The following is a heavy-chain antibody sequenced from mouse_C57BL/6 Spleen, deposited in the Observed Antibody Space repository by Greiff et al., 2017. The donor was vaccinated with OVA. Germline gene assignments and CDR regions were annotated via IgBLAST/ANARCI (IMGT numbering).Heavy chain of an antibody. Sequence: QVQLQQSGPELVKPGASVKISCKASGYAFSSSWMNWVKQRPGKGLEWIGRIYPGDGDTNYNGKFKGKATLTADKSSSTAYMQLSSLTSEDSAVDFCARKGSNYVYAMDDWGQGTSVTVSS. CDR2: IYPGDGDT. CDR1: GYAFSSSW. CDR3: ARKGSNYVYAMDD. V-gene: IGHV1-82*01. J-gene: IGHJ4*01. D-gene: IGHD2-5*01.